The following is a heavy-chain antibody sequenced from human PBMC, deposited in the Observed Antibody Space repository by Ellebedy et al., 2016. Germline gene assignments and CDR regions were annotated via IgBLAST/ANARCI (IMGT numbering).Heavy chain of an antibody. Sequence: SETLSLTCTVSGGSISSSSYYWGWIRQPPGTGLEWIGSIYYSGSTYYNPSLKSRVTISVDTSKNQFSLKLSSVTAADTAVYYCARDIVVVPATSSVDYYGMDVWGQGTTVTVSS. D-gene: IGHD2-2*01. CDR2: IYYSGST. J-gene: IGHJ6*02. V-gene: IGHV4-39*02. CDR1: GGSISSSSYY. CDR3: ARDIVVVPATSSVDYYGMDV.